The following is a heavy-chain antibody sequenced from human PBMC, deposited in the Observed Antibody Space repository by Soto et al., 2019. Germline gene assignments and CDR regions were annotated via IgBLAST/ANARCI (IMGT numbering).Heavy chain of an antibody. V-gene: IGHV1-18*01. Sequence: ASVKVSCKASGYTFTSYGISWVRQAPGQGLEWMGWISAYNGNTNYAQKLQGRVTMTTDTSTSTAYMELRSLRSDDTAVYYCASDYVIVVVTAGLDAFDIWGQGTMVTVSS. CDR3: ASDYVIVVVTAGLDAFDI. J-gene: IGHJ3*02. D-gene: IGHD2-21*02. CDR1: GYTFTSYG. CDR2: ISAYNGNT.